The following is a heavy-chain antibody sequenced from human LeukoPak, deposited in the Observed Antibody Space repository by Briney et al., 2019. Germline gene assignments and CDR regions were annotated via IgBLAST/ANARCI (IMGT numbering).Heavy chain of an antibody. CDR3: VVGATPVDV. D-gene: IGHD1-26*01. CDR1: GGTFSSYA. Sequence: ASVKVSCKASGGTFSSYAISWVRQAPGQGLEWMGGIIHIFGTANYAQKLQGRIKITADESTSTAYMELSSLRSEDTAVYYCVVGATPVDVWGKGTTVTVSS. V-gene: IGHV1-69*13. J-gene: IGHJ6*04. CDR2: IIHIFGTA.